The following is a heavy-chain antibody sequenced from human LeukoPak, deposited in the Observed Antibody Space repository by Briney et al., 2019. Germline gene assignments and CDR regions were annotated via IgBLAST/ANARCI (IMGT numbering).Heavy chain of an antibody. CDR1: GYSFTSYW. D-gene: IGHD3-22*01. Sequence: KGGESLKISCKGSGYSFTSYWIGWVRQMPGKGLEWMGIIYPGDSDTTYSPSFQGQVTISADKSISTAYLQWSSLKASGPAMYYCARPASDSSGYYEGFIDYWGQGTLVTVSS. J-gene: IGHJ4*02. CDR3: ARPASDSSGYYEGFIDY. V-gene: IGHV5-51*01. CDR2: IYPGDSDT.